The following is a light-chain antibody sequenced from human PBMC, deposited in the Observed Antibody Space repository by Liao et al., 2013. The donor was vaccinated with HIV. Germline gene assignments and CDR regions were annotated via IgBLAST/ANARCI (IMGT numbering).Light chain of an antibody. V-gene: IGLV3-21*01. CDR1: NIGSNS. J-gene: IGLJ1*01. CDR3: QAWDSSTACV. Sequence: YVLTQPPSVSVAPGKTARLTCGGNNIGSNSVHWYQQKPGQAPVLVIHYDSDRPSGIPERFSGSNSGNTATLTISGTQAMDEADYYCQAWDSSTACVFGTGTKVTVL. CDR2: YDS.